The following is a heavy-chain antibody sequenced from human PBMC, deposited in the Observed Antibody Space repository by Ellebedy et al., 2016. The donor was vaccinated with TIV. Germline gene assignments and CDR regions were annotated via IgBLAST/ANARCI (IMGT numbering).Heavy chain of an antibody. CDR1: GFTFSSYW. CDR3: ANRAQDFGVVIHFDY. CDR2: ISSSSSTI. D-gene: IGHD3-3*01. V-gene: IGHV3-48*01. Sequence: GESLKISCAASGFTFSSYWMSWVRQAPGKGLEWVSYISSSSSTIYYADSVKGRFTISRDNAKNSLYLQMNSLRAEDTAVYYCANRAQDFGVVIHFDYWGQGTLVTVSS. J-gene: IGHJ4*02.